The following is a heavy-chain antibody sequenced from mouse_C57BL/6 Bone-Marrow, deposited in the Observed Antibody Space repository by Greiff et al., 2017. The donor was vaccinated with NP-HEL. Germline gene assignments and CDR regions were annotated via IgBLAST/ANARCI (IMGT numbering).Heavy chain of an antibody. V-gene: IGHV1-81*01. D-gene: IGHD2-5*01. CDR2: IYPRSGNT. Sequence: QVQLKQSGAELARPGASVKLSCKASGYTFTSYGISWVKQRTGQGLEWIGEIYPRSGNTYYNEKFKGKATLTADKSSSTAYMELRSLTSEDSAVYFCARSGYSKGGLGFAYWGQGTLVTVSA. CDR3: ARSGYSKGGLGFAY. J-gene: IGHJ3*01. CDR1: GYTFTSYG.